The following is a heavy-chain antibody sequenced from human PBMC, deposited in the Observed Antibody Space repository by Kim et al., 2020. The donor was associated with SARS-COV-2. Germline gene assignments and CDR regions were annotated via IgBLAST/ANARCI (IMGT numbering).Heavy chain of an antibody. D-gene: IGHD3-22*01. CDR1: GFTFGDYA. V-gene: IGHV3-49*03. CDR3: TRDLTILYYYDSSGYSREQGYYYGMDV. CDR2: IRSKAYGGTT. J-gene: IGHJ6*02. Sequence: GGSLRLSCTASGFTFGDYAMSWFRQAPGKGLEWVGFIRSKAYGGTTEYAASVKGRFTISRDDSKSIAYLQMNSLKTEDTAVYYCTRDLTILYYYDSSGYSREQGYYYGMDVWGQGTTVTVSS.